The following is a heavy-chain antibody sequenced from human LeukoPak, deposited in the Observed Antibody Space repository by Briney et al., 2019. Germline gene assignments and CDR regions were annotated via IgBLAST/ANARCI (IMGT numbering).Heavy chain of an antibody. V-gene: IGHV4-30-4*01. CDR2: MYYSGST. J-gene: IGHJ5*02. Sequence: SQTLSLTCTVSGVSISSGDYYWNWIRQPPGKGLEWIAYMYYSGSTYYNPSLKSRVTISLDTSKNQFSLKLSSVTAADTAVYYCARPYYYDSRIDPWGQGTLVTVSS. D-gene: IGHD3-22*01. CDR3: ARPYYYDSRIDP. CDR1: GVSISSGDYY.